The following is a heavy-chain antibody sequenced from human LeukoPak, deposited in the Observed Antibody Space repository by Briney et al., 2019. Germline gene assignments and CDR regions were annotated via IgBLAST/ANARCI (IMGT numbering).Heavy chain of an antibody. CDR2: INGSGVTT. J-gene: IGHJ6*03. D-gene: IGHD3-16*02. CDR1: GFTFSNHA. V-gene: IGHV3-23*01. CDR3: AKDPLYHYYMDV. Sequence: GGSLRLSCAASGFTFSNHAMSWVRQAPGKGLEWGSGINGSGVTTYYADSVNGRFTISRDNSKKTLYLHMNSLRVEDTAIYYCAKDPLYHYYMDVWGRGTSVTVSS.